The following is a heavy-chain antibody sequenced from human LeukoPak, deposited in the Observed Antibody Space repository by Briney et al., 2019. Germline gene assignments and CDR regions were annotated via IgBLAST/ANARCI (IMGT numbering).Heavy chain of an antibody. V-gene: IGHV1-69*04. J-gene: IGHJ4*02. D-gene: IGHD3-22*01. CDR3: ATETTWNYYDSSGYPDY. CDR1: GGTFSSYA. CDR2: IIPILGIA. Sequence: ASVKVSCKASGGTFSSYAISWVRQAPGQGLEWMGRIIPILGIANYAQKFQGRVTITADKSTSTAYMELSSLRSEDTAVYYCATETTWNYYDSSGYPDYWGQGTLVTVSS.